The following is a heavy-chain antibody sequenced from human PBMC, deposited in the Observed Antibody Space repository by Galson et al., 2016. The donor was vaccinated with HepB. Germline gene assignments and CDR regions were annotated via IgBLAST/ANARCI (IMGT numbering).Heavy chain of an antibody. J-gene: IGHJ4*02. D-gene: IGHD2-21*01. CDR3: AKVPSYCGGDCVASLDY. CDR1: GFTFDDYA. V-gene: IGHV3-9*01. CDR2: ISWNSGSI. Sequence: SLRLSCAASGFTFDDYAMHWVRQAPGKGLEWVSGISWNSGSIGYADSVKGRFTISRDNSKNTLYLQMNSLRAEDTAVYYCAKVPSYCGGDCVASLDYWGQGSLVTVAS.